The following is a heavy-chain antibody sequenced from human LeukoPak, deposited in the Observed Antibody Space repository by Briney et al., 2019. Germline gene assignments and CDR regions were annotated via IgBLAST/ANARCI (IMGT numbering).Heavy chain of an antibody. CDR2: ISAYNGNT. D-gene: IGHD3-22*01. CDR3: ARDEYYYDSSGYLYYYMDV. Sequence: ASVKVSCKASGYTFTSYGISWVRQAPGQGLEWMGWISAYNGNTNYAQKLQGRVTMTTDTSTSTAYMELRSLRSDDTAVYYCARDEYYYDSSGYLYYYMDVWCKGTTVTVSS. J-gene: IGHJ6*03. CDR1: GYTFTSYG. V-gene: IGHV1-18*01.